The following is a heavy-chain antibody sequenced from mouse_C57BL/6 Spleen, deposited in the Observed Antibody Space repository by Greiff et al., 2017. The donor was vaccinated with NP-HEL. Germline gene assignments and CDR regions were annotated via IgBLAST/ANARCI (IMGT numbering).Heavy chain of an antibody. CDR3: TLDSSGYFDY. D-gene: IGHD3-2*02. J-gene: IGHJ2*01. CDR2: IDPENGDT. Sequence: VQLQQSGAELVRPGASVKLSCTASGFNIKDDYMHWVKQRPEQGLEWIGWIDPENGDTEYASKFQGKATITADTSSNTAYLQLSSLTSEDTAVYYCTLDSSGYFDYWGQGTTLTVSS. CDR1: GFNIKDDY. V-gene: IGHV14-4*01.